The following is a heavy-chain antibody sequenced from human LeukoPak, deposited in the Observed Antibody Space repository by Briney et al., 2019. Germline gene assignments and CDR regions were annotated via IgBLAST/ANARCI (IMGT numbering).Heavy chain of an antibody. CDR3: ARHGSYYGSGYNPSDMDV. Sequence: SETLSLTCTVSGASISNGYYWGWIRQSPGKGLEWIGSIFYTGTTYYNPSLKSRVTISADTSDNQFSLKMRSVTAADTAVYYCARHGSYYGSGYNPSDMDVWGKGTTVTVSS. V-gene: IGHV4-39*01. CDR1: GASISNGYY. CDR2: IFYTGTT. J-gene: IGHJ6*03. D-gene: IGHD3-10*01.